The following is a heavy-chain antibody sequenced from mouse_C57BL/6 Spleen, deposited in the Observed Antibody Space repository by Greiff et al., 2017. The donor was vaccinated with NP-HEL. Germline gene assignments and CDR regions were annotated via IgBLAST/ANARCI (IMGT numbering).Heavy chain of an antibody. CDR1: GYAFSSYW. V-gene: IGHV1-80*01. Sequence: VQLQQSGAELVKPGASVKISCKASGYAFSSYWMNWVKQRPGKGLEWIGQIYPGDGDTNYNGKFKGKATLTADKSSSTAYMQLSSLTSEDSAVYFCARYPYYGSSPYWYFDVWATGTTVTVSS. D-gene: IGHD1-1*01. CDR2: IYPGDGDT. CDR3: ARYPYYGSSPYWYFDV. J-gene: IGHJ1*03.